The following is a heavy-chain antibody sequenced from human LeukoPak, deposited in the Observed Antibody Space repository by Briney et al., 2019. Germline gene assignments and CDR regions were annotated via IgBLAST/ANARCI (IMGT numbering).Heavy chain of an antibody. CDR3: ARELNYDFWSGLRHDYYYYGMDV. CDR2: TYYRSKWYN. J-gene: IGHJ6*02. D-gene: IGHD3-3*01. V-gene: IGHV6-1*01. CDR1: GDSVSSNSAA. Sequence: SQTLSLTCAISGDSVSSNSAAWNWIRQSPSRGLEWLGRTYYRSKWYNDYAVSVKSRITINPDTSKNQFSLQLNSVTPEDTAVYYCARELNYDFWSGLRHDYYYYGMDVWGQGTTVTVSS.